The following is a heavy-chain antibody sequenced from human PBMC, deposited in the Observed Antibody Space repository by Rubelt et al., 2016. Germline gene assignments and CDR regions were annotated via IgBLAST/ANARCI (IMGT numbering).Heavy chain of an antibody. J-gene: IGHJ4*02. V-gene: IGHV4-59*08. CDR3: ASEEYFGDYNISGDY. D-gene: IGHD4-17*01. CDR2: IYYTGST. CDR1: SGSISTYY. Sequence: QVQLQESGPGLVKPSETLSLTCTVSSGSISTYYWSWIRQPPGKGLEWIGYIYYTGSTNYNPSLKSRVTMSVDTSKNQFSLKLSSVTAADTAVYYCASEEYFGDYNISGDYWGQGTLVTVSS.